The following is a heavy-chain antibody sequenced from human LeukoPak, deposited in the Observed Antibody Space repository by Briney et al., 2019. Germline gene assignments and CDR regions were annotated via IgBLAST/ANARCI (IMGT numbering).Heavy chain of an antibody. J-gene: IGHJ2*01. CDR3: ATSVTRRPLGWFIDL. CDR1: GLTFRDYY. Sequence: GGSLRLSCAASGLTFRDYYMSWIRQALGKGREWISYISSSAGTMHYVDSVKGRFTISRDNAKNSLYLQMDSLRVEDTAVYYCATSVTRRPLGWFIDLWGRGTLVSVSP. D-gene: IGHD4-17*01. CDR2: ISSSAGTM. V-gene: IGHV3-11*04.